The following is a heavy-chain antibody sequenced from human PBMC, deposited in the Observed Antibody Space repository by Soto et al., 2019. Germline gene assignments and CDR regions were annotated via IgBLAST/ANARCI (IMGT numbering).Heavy chain of an antibody. J-gene: IGHJ4*02. Sequence: QVQLQESGPGLVKPSQTLSLTCTVSGGSISSGDYYWSWIRKPPGKGLEWIGYIYYSGSTYYNPSLKSRVTISVDTSKNQFSLKLSSVTAADTAVYYCARVGGFGATTIDYWGQGTLVTVSS. CDR1: GGSISSGDYY. CDR2: IYYSGST. D-gene: IGHD3-10*01. CDR3: ARVGGFGATTIDY. V-gene: IGHV4-30-4*01.